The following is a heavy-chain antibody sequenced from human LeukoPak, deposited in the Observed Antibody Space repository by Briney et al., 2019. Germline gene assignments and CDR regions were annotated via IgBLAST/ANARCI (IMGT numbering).Heavy chain of an antibody. CDR1: GFTFSSYG. Sequence: GGSLRLSCAASGFTFSSYGMHWVRQAPGKGLEWVAVISYDGSNKYYADSVKGRFTISRDNPKNTLYLQMNSLRAEDTAVYYCAKDSGGWPVGYWGQGTLVTVSS. CDR3: AKDSGGWPVGY. J-gene: IGHJ4*02. D-gene: IGHD6-19*01. V-gene: IGHV3-30*18. CDR2: ISYDGSNK.